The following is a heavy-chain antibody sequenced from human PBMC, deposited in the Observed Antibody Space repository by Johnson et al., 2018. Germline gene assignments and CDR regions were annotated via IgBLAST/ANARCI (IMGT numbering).Heavy chain of an antibody. V-gene: IGHV4-39*07. J-gene: IGHJ6*03. CDR2: LHYSGST. CDR1: GGSISSSSYY. D-gene: IGHD3-10*01. Sequence: QVQLQESGPGLVKXSETLSLXCTVSGGSISSSSYYWAWIRQPPGKGLEWIGNLHYSGSTNYNSSLKSRVTISVDTSKNQFSMKLSSVTAADTAVYYCASYKGAGTGRYYYYYMDVWGKGTTVTVSS. CDR3: ASYKGAGTGRYYYYYMDV.